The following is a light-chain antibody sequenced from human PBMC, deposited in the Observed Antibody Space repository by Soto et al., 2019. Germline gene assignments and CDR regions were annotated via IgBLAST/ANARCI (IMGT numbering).Light chain of an antibody. CDR1: SSNIGNNY. J-gene: IGLJ2*01. V-gene: IGLV1-47*01. CDR2: RNN. CDR3: ATWDYNLNGVV. Sequence: QSVLTQPPSASVTPGQWVTISCSGSSSNIGNNYVFWYQQFPGMAPKLLIYRNNQRPSGVPDRFSGSKSGTSASLAIAGLRSEDESDYFCATWDYNLNGVVFGGGTQLTVL.